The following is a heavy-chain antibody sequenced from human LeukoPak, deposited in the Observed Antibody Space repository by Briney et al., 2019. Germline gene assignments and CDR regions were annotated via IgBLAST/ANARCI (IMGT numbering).Heavy chain of an antibody. D-gene: IGHD5-18*01. Sequence: PGGSLRLSCAASGFTFSSYAMHWVRQAPGKGPEWVAVISYDGSNKYYADSVKGRFTISRDNSKNTLYLQMNSLRAEDTAVYYCARGEIQLWFHFDYWGQGTLVTVSS. J-gene: IGHJ4*02. CDR2: ISYDGSNK. CDR1: GFTFSSYA. V-gene: IGHV3-30-3*01. CDR3: ARGEIQLWFHFDY.